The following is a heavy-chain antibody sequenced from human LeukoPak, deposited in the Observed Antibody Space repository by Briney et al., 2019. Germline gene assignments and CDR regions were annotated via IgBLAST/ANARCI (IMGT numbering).Heavy chain of an antibody. CDR2: IWYDGSNK. CDR3: AKDYRGYGDYFDY. D-gene: IGHD5-12*01. J-gene: IGHJ4*02. V-gene: IGHV3-33*06. CDR1: GFTFSSYG. Sequence: PGGSLRLSCAASGFTFSSYGMHWVRQAPGKGLEGVAVIWYDGSNKYYADSVKGRFTISRDNSKNTLYLQMNSLRAEDTAVYYCAKDYRGYGDYFDYWGQGTLVTVSS.